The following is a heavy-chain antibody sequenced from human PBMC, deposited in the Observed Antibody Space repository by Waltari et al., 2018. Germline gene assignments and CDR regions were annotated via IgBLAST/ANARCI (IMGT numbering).Heavy chain of an antibody. D-gene: IGHD5-12*01. CDR3: ARDMGYSGYDGGVDY. V-gene: IGHV3-48*01. CDR2: ISSSSSTI. J-gene: IGHJ4*02. Sequence: EVQLVESGGGLVQPGGSLRLSCAASGFTFSSYSMNWVRPAPGKGLEWVSYISSSSSTIYYADSVKGRFTISRDNAKNSLYLQMNSLRAEDTAVYYCARDMGYSGYDGGVDYWGQGTLVTVSS. CDR1: GFTFSSYS.